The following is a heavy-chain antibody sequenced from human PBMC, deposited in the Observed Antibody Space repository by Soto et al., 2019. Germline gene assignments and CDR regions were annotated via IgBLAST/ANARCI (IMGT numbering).Heavy chain of an antibody. Sequence: GWSLRLSCTYSVFSFNTYVMDWVRQAPGKGLEWVARILYDGSKEYYADPVKGRFTISRDNSKNTLYLQMDRLRVEDTAVYFCAKGLALMADHWGQGTPVTV. J-gene: IGHJ4*02. CDR1: VFSFNTYV. V-gene: IGHV3-30*18. CDR2: ILYDGSKE. CDR3: AKGLALMADH. D-gene: IGHD2-21*01.